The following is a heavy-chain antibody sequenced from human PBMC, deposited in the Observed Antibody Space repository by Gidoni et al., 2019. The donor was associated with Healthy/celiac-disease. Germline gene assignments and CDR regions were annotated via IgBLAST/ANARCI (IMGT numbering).Heavy chain of an antibody. D-gene: IGHD2-15*01. Sequence: EVQLLESGGGLVQPGGSLRLSCAASGFTFIRYAMSWGRQAPGKGLEWVSDISGSGGSTYYADSVKGRFTISRDNSKNTLYLQINSLRAEDTAVYYCAKPFLDIVVVVAATTPCFDYWGQGTLVTVSS. CDR2: ISGSGGST. J-gene: IGHJ4*02. CDR1: GFTFIRYA. CDR3: AKPFLDIVVVVAATTPCFDY. V-gene: IGHV3-23*01.